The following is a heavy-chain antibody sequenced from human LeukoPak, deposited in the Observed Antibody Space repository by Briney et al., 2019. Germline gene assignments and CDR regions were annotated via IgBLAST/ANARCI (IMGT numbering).Heavy chain of an antibody. D-gene: IGHD3-10*01. V-gene: IGHV4-34*01. CDR1: GGSFSGYY. CDR3: ARGSNDGSGSPYYFDY. CDR2: INHSGST. J-gene: IGHJ4*02. Sequence: SETLSLTCAVYGGSFSGYYWSWIRQPPGKGLEWIGEINHSGSTNYNPSLKSRVTVSVDTSKNQFSLKLSSVTAADTAVYYCARGSNDGSGSPYYFDYWGQGTLVTVSS.